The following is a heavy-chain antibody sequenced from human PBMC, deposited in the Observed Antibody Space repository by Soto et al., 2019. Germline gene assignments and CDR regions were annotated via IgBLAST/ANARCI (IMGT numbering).Heavy chain of an antibody. D-gene: IGHD3-10*01. CDR1: GGSVSSGSYY. J-gene: IGHJ4*02. CDR2: IYYSGST. V-gene: IGHV4-61*01. Sequence: PSETLSLTCTVSGGSVSSGSYYWSWIRQPPGKGLEWIGYIYYSGSTNYNPSLKSRVTISVDTSKNQFSLKLSSVTAADTAVYYCARLYRGYGSGSYYYFDYWGQGTLVTVSS. CDR3: ARLYRGYGSGSYYYFDY.